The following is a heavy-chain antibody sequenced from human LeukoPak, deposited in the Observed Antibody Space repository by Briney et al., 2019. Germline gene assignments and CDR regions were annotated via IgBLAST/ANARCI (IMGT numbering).Heavy chain of an antibody. CDR1: GGSISSYY. V-gene: IGHV4-59*01. CDR3: ARFSSIAARFDY. CDR2: IYYSGST. Sequence: PSETLSLTCTVSGGSISSYYWSWIRQPPGKGLEWIGYIYYSGSTNHNPSLKSRVTISVDTSKNQFSLKLSSVTAADTAVYYCARFSSIAARFDYWGQGTLVTVSS. J-gene: IGHJ4*02. D-gene: IGHD6-6*01.